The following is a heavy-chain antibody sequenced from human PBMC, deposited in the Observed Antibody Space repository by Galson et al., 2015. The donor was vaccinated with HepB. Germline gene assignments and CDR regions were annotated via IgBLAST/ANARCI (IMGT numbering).Heavy chain of an antibody. CDR2: ISSSSSYT. CDR1: GFTFSDYY. J-gene: IGHJ6*02. D-gene: IGHD4-17*01. CDR3: AREATVTTYGDYYYYGMDV. Sequence: SLRLSCAASGFTFSDYYMSWIRQAPGKGLEWVSYISSSSSYTNYADSVKGRFTISRDNAKNSLYLQMNSLRAEDTAVYYCAREATVTTYGDYYYYGMDVWGQGTTVTVSS. V-gene: IGHV3-11*06.